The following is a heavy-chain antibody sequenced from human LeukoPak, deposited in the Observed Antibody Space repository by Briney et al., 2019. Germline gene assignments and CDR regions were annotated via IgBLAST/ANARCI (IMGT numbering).Heavy chain of an antibody. J-gene: IGHJ4*02. D-gene: IGHD3-22*01. CDR3: ARSVGYYYPYYFDY. Sequence: SETLSLTCAVYGGSFSGYYWSWIRQPPGKGLEWNGEINHSGSTNYNPSLKSRVTISVDTSKNQFSLKLSSVTAADTAVYYCARSVGYYYPYYFDYWGQGTLVTVSS. CDR2: INHSGST. V-gene: IGHV4-34*01. CDR1: GGSFSGYY.